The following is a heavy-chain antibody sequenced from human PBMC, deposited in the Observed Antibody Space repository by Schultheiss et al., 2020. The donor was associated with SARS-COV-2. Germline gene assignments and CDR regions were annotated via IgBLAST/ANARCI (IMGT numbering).Heavy chain of an antibody. CDR2: ISASGST. Sequence: SETLSLTCTVSGGSINSDYWSWIRQPAGKGLEWIGRISASGSTNFNPSLKSRVTISVDTSKNQFSLKLSSVTAADTAVYYCARCVYGDYGMDVWGQGTPVTVSS. CDR1: GGSINSDY. J-gene: IGHJ6*02. D-gene: IGHD5/OR15-5a*01. CDR3: ARCVYGDYGMDV. V-gene: IGHV4-4*07.